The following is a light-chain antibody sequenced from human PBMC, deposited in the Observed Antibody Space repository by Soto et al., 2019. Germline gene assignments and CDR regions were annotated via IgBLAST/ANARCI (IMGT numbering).Light chain of an antibody. Sequence: EIVLTQSPATLSVSPGERATVSCRASQSVSDTLAWYQQKPGQAPRLLIYGASTRATGFPARFSGSGSGTDFTLTISSLQSEDFAVYYCQQYNNWPWTFGQGTKVDIK. V-gene: IGKV3-15*01. CDR2: GAS. CDR3: QQYNNWPWT. J-gene: IGKJ1*01. CDR1: QSVSDT.